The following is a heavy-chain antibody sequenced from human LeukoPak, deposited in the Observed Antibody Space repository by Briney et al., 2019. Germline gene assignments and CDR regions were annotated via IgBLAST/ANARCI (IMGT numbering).Heavy chain of an antibody. J-gene: IGHJ4*02. CDR2: ISSSGSTI. D-gene: IGHD3-16*02. V-gene: IGHV3-48*03. CDR1: GFTFSSYE. CDR3: ARVTVITFRGVIDDL. Sequence: GGSLRLSCAASGFTFSSYEMNWVRQAPGKGLEWVSYISSSGSTIYYADSVKGRFTISRDNAKNSLYLQMNSLRAEDTAVYYCARVTVITFRGVIDDLWGQGTLVTVSS.